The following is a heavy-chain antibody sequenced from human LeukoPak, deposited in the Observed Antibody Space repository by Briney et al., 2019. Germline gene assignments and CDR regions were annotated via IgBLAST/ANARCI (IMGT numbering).Heavy chain of an antibody. V-gene: IGHV1-69*05. CDR1: GGTFISYA. Sequence: SXXVSCKASGGTFISYAISWVRQAPGQGLEWMGRIIPIFGTANYAQKFQGRVTITTDESTSTAYMEMSSLRSEDTAVYYCAIGGAVADSGFDYWGQGTLVTVSS. J-gene: IGHJ4*02. D-gene: IGHD6-19*01. CDR2: IIPIFGTA. CDR3: AIGGAVADSGFDY.